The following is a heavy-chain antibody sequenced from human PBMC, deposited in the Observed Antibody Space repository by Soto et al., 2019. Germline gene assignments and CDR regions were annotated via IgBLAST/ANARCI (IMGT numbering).Heavy chain of an antibody. Sequence: SETLSLTCNVSGDSVSSGYWSWIRQPPGKGLEWIGFMYFGGSFNYNPSLASRATISIDTSKNQFSLRLASVTAADTAVYYCARTLPNRQLFDSWSQGTLVTVSS. CDR2: MYFGGSF. CDR1: GDSVSSGY. J-gene: IGHJ4*02. D-gene: IGHD1-1*01. CDR3: ARTLPNRQLFDS. V-gene: IGHV4-59*02.